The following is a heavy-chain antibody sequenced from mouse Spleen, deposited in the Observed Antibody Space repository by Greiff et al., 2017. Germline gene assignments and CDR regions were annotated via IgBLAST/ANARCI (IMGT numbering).Heavy chain of an antibody. D-gene: IGHD2-4*01. CDR2: IGPGSGST. CDR3: ARYYDYDVYYAMDY. J-gene: IGHJ4*01. Sequence: VQRVESGAELARPGASVKLSCKASGYTFTDYYINWVKQRPGQGLEWIGKIGPGSGSTYYNEKFKGKATLTADKSSSTAYMQLSSLTSEDSAVYFCARYYDYDVYYAMDYWGQGTSVTVSS. CDR1: GYTFTDYY. V-gene: IGHV1-77*01.